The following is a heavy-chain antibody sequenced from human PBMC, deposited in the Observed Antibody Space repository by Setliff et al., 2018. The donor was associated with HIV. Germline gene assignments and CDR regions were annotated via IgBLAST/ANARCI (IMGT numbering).Heavy chain of an antibody. D-gene: IGHD2-2*01. Sequence: GGSLRLSCAASGFTFSSYSMNWVRQAPGRGLEWVSGINWNGGSISYVDSVKGRFTISRDNAKNSLYLQMNSLGAEDTAVYYCARGRRVSSNYYYYYYMDVWGKGTTVTVSS. CDR3: ARGRRVSSNYYYYYYMDV. CDR1: GFTFSSYS. V-gene: IGHV3-20*04. CDR2: INWNGGSI. J-gene: IGHJ6*03.